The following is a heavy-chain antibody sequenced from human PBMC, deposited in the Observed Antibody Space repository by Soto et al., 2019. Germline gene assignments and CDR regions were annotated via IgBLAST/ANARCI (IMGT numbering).Heavy chain of an antibody. J-gene: IGHJ6*03. CDR1: GYTFTSYD. CDR2: MNPNSGNT. CDR3: ARGPIYSRSSFYYYYYMDV. D-gene: IGHD6-6*01. V-gene: IGHV1-8*01. Sequence: ASVKVSCKASGYTFTSYDINWVRQATGQGLEWMGWMNPNSGNTGYAQKFQGRVTMTRNTSISTAYMELSSLRSEDTAVYYCARGPIYSRSSFYYYYYMDVWGKGTTVTVSS.